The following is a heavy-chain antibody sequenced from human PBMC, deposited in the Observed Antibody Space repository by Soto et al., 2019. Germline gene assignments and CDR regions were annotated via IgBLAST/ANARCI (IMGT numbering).Heavy chain of an antibody. V-gene: IGHV3-9*01. D-gene: IGHD3-9*01. CDR1: GFTFDDYA. J-gene: IGHJ4*02. CDR3: AKAMGPDWLARLDC. Sequence: EVQLVESGGGWVQPGRSLRLSCAVPGFTFDDYAMHWVRQAPGEGLEWVSGISWNSGAIGYADSVKGRFTVLRDNAKSTLYLQMNSLRTEDTALYYCAKAMGPDWLARLDCWGQGTLVTVSS. CDR2: ISWNSGAI.